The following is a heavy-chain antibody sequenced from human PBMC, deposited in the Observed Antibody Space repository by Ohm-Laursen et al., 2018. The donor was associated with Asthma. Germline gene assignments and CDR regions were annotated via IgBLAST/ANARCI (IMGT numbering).Heavy chain of an antibody. V-gene: IGHV3-9*01. Sequence: SLRLSCSASGFSFHEYAMHWVLQPPGKGLEWVSGISWNSGSIGYADSVKGRFTISRDNAKNSLYLQMNSLRPEDTAFYYCAKLVGVTTAWGQGTLVTVSS. J-gene: IGHJ5*02. CDR1: GFSFHEYA. CDR2: ISWNSGSI. D-gene: IGHD4-17*01. CDR3: AKLVGVTTA.